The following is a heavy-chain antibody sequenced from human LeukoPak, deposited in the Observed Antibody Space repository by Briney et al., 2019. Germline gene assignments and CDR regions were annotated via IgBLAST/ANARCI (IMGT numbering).Heavy chain of an antibody. J-gene: IGHJ4*02. CDR3: ARERVTATQN. Sequence: GASVKVSYKASGYTFTDYYIYWVRQAPGQGLEWMGWINPNSGATKYAQKFQGRVTLTGDTSINTAYMELSRLRSDDTAVYYCARERVTATQNWGQGTLVTVSS. D-gene: IGHD2-15*01. CDR1: GYTFTDYY. V-gene: IGHV1-2*02. CDR2: INPNSGAT.